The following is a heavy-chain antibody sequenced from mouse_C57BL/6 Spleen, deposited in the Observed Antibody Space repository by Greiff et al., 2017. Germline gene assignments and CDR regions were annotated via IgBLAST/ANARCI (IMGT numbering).Heavy chain of an antibody. CDR1: GYTFTSYD. CDR3: AKKRELCFYYFDS. D-gene: IGHD1-1*02. V-gene: IGHV1-85*01. CDR2: IYPRDGRT. Sequence: VKLMESGPELVKPGASVKLSCKASGYTFTSYDINWVKQRPGQGLEWIGRIYPRDGRTKYNEKFKGKATLTVETSSSTAYMELHSLTSEDSAVXFCAKKRELCFYYFDSWGQGTTLTVSS. J-gene: IGHJ2*01.